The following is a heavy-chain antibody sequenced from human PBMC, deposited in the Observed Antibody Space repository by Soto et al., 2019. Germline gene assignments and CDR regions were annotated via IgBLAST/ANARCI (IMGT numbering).Heavy chain of an antibody. CDR1: GFIFSTYG. D-gene: IGHD6-19*01. V-gene: IGHV3-23*01. CDR3: AKRRSVFPGPNFDA. Sequence: GGSLRLSCTASGFIFSTYGRSWVRQAPGKGLEWVSGISGSVGATYYADSVKGRFTISRDIPKKTLYLQMNSLRAEDTAVYYWAKRRSVFPGPNFDAWGEGTTVTVSS. J-gene: IGHJ4*02. CDR2: ISGSVGAT.